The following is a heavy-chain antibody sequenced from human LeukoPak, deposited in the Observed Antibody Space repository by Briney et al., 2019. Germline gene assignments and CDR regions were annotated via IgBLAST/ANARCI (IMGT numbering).Heavy chain of an antibody. CDR1: AFTFSTYA. D-gene: IGHD3-9*01. J-gene: IGHJ4*02. V-gene: IGHV3-23*01. Sequence: PGGSLRLSCAASAFTFSTYAMSWVRQTPGKGLEWVSTISGSGGSTYYADSVKGRFTISRDNSKNTLYLQMNSLRAEDTAIYYCAKVQDYVILTGYYIAGGSFHYWGQGTLVTVSS. CDR2: ISGSGGST. CDR3: AKVQDYVILTGYYIAGGSFHY.